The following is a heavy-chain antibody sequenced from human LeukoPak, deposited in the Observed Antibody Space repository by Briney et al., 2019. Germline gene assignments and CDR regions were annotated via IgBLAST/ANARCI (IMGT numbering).Heavy chain of an antibody. CDR3: LTIVETTFDAFDI. CDR1: GFTFSKYW. D-gene: IGHD2/OR15-2a*01. CDR2: INPDDKSA. Sequence: GGSLRLSCAASGFTFSKYWRHWLRHAPGKGLVWVSRINPDDKSASYADSVKGRFTIARDAARKTLYLQMNSLRAEDTAVYYCLTIVETTFDAFDIWGQGTMVTVSS. J-gene: IGHJ3*02. V-gene: IGHV3-74*01.